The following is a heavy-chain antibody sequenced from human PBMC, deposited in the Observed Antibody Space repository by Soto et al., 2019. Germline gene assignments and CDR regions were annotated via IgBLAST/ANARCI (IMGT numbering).Heavy chain of an antibody. CDR3: ARQLTGTTRRNYYYYGMDV. CDR1: GFTFSSYA. J-gene: IGHJ6*02. D-gene: IGHD1-20*01. V-gene: IGHV3-30-3*01. CDR2: ISYDGSNK. Sequence: GGSLRLSCAASGFTFSSYAMHWVRQAPGKGLEWVAVISYDGSNKYYADSVKGRFTISRDNSKNTLYLQMNSLRAEDTAVYYCARQLTGTTRRNYYYYGMDVWGQGTTVTV.